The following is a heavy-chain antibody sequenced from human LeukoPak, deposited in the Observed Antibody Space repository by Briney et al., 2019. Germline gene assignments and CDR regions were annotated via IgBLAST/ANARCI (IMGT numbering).Heavy chain of an antibody. J-gene: IGHJ4*02. Sequence: GGSLRLSCAASGFTFSNNYMSWVRQAPGKGLEWVSVIYSGGSTYYADSVKGRFTISRDNSKNTLYLQMNSLRPEDTAVYYCAREMSIASDYWGQRTLVTVSS. D-gene: IGHD6-6*01. CDR2: IYSGGST. V-gene: IGHV3-66*02. CDR3: AREMSIASDY. CDR1: GFTFSNNY.